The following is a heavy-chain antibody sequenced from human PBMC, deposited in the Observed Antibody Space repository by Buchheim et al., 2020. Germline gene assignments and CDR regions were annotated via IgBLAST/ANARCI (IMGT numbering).Heavy chain of an antibody. Sequence: QVQLQESGPGLVKHSETLSLTCTVSGGSISNYYWSWIRQSPGKGLECIGYIYNSESTNYNPSLKSRISITVDTSKNQFSLKLRSVTAADTAVYYCARDGDASSWYAGGFDPWGQGTL. J-gene: IGHJ5*02. V-gene: IGHV4-59*01. CDR1: GGSISNYY. CDR2: IYNSEST. D-gene: IGHD6-13*01. CDR3: ARDGDASSWYAGGFDP.